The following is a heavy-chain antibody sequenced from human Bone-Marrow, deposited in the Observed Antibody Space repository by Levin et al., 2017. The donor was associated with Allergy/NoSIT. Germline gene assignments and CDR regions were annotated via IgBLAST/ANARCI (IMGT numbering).Heavy chain of an antibody. CDR3: SKDVRGCDYFAEYFQH. V-gene: IGHV3-23*01. CDR1: GFTFSNYA. Sequence: GESLKISCAASGFTFSNYAMNWVRQAPGKGLEWVSSISNNGRRTDYAASVKGRFTISRDNSKNTLYLQMNSLGAGDTAVYYCSKDVRGCDYFAEYFQHWGQGTLVTVSS. CDR2: ISNNGRRT. J-gene: IGHJ1*01. D-gene: IGHD4-17*01.